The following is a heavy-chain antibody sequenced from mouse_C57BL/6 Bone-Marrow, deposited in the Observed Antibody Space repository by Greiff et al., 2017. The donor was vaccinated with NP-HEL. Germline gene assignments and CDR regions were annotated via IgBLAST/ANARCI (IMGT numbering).Heavy chain of an antibody. CDR3: ARGVYYYGSSYYYFDY. V-gene: IGHV1-81*01. D-gene: IGHD1-1*01. J-gene: IGHJ2*01. CDR1: GYTFTSYG. Sequence: QVHVKQSGAELARPGASVKLSCKASGYTFTSYGISWVKQRTGQGLEWIGEIYPRSGNTYYNEKFKGKATLTADKSSSTAYMELRSLTSEDSAVYCCARGVYYYGSSYYYFDYWGQGTTLTVSS. CDR2: IYPRSGNT.